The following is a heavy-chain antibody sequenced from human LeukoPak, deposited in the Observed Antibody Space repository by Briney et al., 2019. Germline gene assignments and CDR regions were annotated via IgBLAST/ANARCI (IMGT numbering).Heavy chain of an antibody. D-gene: IGHD6-6*01. Sequence: PGGSLRLSCAASGFTFTNHWMHWVRQAPGMGLVWVSRLPPDELDIIYADSVKGRLTVSRDNSKHTVYLLINNLRAEDTAVYYCVGTIASRGSEYWGQGALVTVSS. J-gene: IGHJ4*02. CDR1: GFTFTNHW. CDR2: LPPDELDI. V-gene: IGHV3-74*01. CDR3: VGTIASRGSEY.